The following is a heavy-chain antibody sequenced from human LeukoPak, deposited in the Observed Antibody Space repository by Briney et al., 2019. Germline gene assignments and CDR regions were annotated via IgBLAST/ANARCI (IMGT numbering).Heavy chain of an antibody. CDR3: AKQEIGTTWSVGY. CDR2: ISFDGSHE. Sequence: GGSLRLSCAASGFTFNSYWMHWVRQAPGKGLEWVAVISFDGSHEYYADSVKGRFTISRDTSKNTLYLQMNSLRAEDTAVYYCAKQEIGTTWSVGYWGQGTLVTVSS. CDR1: GFTFNSYW. V-gene: IGHV3-30*18. D-gene: IGHD1-14*01. J-gene: IGHJ4*02.